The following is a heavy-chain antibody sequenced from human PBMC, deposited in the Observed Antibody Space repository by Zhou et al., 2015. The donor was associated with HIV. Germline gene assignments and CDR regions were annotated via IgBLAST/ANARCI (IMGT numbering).Heavy chain of an antibody. Sequence: EVQLVESGGGLVQPGRSLRLSCAASGFTFDDYAMHWVRQPPGKGLEWVSGISWNSGIIGYADSVKGRFTISRDNAKNSLYLQMNSLRAEDTALYYCAKYVAAAGFGDWGQG. V-gene: IGHV3-9*01. J-gene: IGHJ3*01. CDR1: GFTFDDYA. CDR3: AKYVAAAGFGD. CDR2: ISWNSGII. D-gene: IGHD6-13*01.